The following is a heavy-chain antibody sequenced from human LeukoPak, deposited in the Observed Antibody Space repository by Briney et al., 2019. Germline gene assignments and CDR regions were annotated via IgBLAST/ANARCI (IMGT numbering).Heavy chain of an antibody. Sequence: GGSLRLSCAVSGFTFSSYSMNWVRQAPGKGLEWVSSINSSSSYIYYADSVKGRFTIYGDNDQNTLYLQMNSLRAEDTAVYYCARGLREVQLWYSLDHWRQGPLVTVSS. V-gene: IGHV3-21*01. CDR2: INSSSSYI. CDR3: ARGLREVQLWYSLDH. J-gene: IGHJ4*02. D-gene: IGHD5-18*01. CDR1: GFTFSSYS.